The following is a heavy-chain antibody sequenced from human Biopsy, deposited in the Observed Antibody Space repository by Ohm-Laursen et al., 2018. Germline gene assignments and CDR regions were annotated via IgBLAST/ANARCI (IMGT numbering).Heavy chain of an antibody. Sequence: TQTLTLTCTFSGFSLNTGGVGVGWIRQPPGKALQWLALVYWDDDRRYSPTLKNRLTITKDTSQNQVVLTMTNMEPVDTGTYYCAHSAGSDGFNVDFDYWGQGTLVTVPS. CDR3: AHSAGSDGFNVDFDY. J-gene: IGHJ4*02. CDR1: GFSLNTGGVG. CDR2: VYWDDDR. V-gene: IGHV2-5*02. D-gene: IGHD5-24*01.